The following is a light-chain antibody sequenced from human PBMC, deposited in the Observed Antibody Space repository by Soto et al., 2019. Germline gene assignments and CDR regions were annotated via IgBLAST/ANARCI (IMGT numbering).Light chain of an antibody. CDR3: QQRSNWPRLT. CDR2: ESS. J-gene: IGKJ4*01. Sequence: EIVLTQSPATLSLSPGERATLSCRASQSVSSYFAWYQQKPGQAPRLRIYESSNRATGIPARFSGSGSGTDFTLTISSLEPEDFAVYYCQQRSNWPRLTFGGGTKVEI. CDR1: QSVSSY. V-gene: IGKV3-11*01.